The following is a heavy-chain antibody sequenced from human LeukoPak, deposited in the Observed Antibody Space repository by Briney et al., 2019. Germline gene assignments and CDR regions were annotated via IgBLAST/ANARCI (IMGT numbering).Heavy chain of an antibody. CDR1: GYTFTSYY. J-gene: IGHJ4*02. CDR2: INPSGGST. Sequence: ASVKASCKASGYTFTSYYMHWVRQAPRQGLEWMGIINPSGGSTSYAQKFQGRVTMTSDTSTSTVYMELSGLRSEDTAVYYCARDRGLNVCPSDYWGQGTLVIVSS. V-gene: IGHV1-46*01. CDR3: ARDRGLNVCPSDY. D-gene: IGHD3-10*01.